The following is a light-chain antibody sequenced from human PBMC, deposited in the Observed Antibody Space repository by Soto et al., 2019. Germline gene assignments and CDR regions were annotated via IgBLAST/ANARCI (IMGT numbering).Light chain of an antibody. CDR3: SSYTSSSTDV. CDR2: EVS. J-gene: IGLJ1*01. CDR1: SSDVGGYNY. Sequence: QSVPTQPASVSGSPGQSITISCTGTSSDVGGYNYVSWYQQHPGKAPKLMIYEVSNRPSGVSNRFSGSKSGNTASLTISGLQAEDEADYYCSSYTSSSTDVFGTGTKLTVL. V-gene: IGLV2-14*01.